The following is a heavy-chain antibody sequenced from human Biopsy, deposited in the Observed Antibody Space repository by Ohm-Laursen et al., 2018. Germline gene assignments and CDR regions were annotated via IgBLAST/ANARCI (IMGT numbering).Heavy chain of an antibody. V-gene: IGHV1-69*13. CDR3: VRGPHSGSHSCFDY. CDR1: GGTFINYA. J-gene: IGHJ4*02. D-gene: IGHD1-26*01. CDR2: IIPMFGTA. Sequence: GASVKVSCKASGGTFINYAIRWVRQAPGQGLEWMGGIIPMFGTANYAQMFQGRVTISADESTSTSYMELSSLTTEDTAIYYCVRGPHSGSHSCFDYWGRGTLVTVSS.